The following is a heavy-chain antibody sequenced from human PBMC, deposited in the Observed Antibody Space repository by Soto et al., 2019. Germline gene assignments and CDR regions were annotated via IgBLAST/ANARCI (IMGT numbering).Heavy chain of an antibody. CDR3: ATSRFSSSLAFDL. CDR1: GFTFSNAW. V-gene: IGHV3-15*01. CDR2: IKSKTDGGTA. Sequence: EVQLVESGGGLVKPGGSLRLSCAASGFTFSNAWMTWVRQAPGKGLEWVGRIKSKTDGGTADYAAPVKGRFTISRDDSNNRVYLQMNSLKTEDTALYYCATSRFSSSLAFDLWGQGTLVTVSS. D-gene: IGHD6-6*01. J-gene: IGHJ4*02.